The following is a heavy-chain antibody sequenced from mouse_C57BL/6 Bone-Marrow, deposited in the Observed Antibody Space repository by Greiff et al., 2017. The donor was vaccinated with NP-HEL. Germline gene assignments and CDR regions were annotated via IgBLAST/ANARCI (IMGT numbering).Heavy chain of an antibody. Sequence: QVQLKQPGAELVMPGASVKLSCKASGYTFTSYWMHWVKQRPGQGLEWIGEIDPSDSYTNYNQKFKGKSTLTVDKSSSTAYMQLSSLTSEDSAVYYCAREFITTVFDYWGQGTTLTVSS. CDR3: AREFITTVFDY. J-gene: IGHJ2*01. D-gene: IGHD1-1*01. CDR1: GYTFTSYW. V-gene: IGHV1-69*01. CDR2: IDPSDSYT.